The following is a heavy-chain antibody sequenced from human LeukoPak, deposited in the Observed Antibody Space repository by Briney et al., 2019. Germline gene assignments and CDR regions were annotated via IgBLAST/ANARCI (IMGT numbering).Heavy chain of an antibody. V-gene: IGHV4-59*11. Sequence: ASETLSLTCTVSGGSLSSHFWSWIRQPPGKGLELIGHIYYTGTTYYNPSLNSRVTISLDTSRNQFSLRLTSLTAADTAVYYSGRGSGGSVDSWGQGTLVIVSS. CDR2: IYYTGTT. CDR3: GRGSGGSVDS. D-gene: IGHD6-25*01. CDR1: GGSLSSHF. J-gene: IGHJ4*02.